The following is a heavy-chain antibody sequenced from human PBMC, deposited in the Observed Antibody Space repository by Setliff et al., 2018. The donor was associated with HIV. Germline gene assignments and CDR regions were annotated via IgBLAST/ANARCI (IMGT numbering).Heavy chain of an antibody. V-gene: IGHV4-59*08. J-gene: IGHJ5*02. Sequence: SETLSLTCTVSGGSISSYHWSWIRQPPGKGLEWIGYIYYSGSTDYNPSLKSRVTISVDTSTNQFSLKLSSVSAADTAVYYCTSSGYTFAFNWFDPWGQGTLVTVSS. CDR3: TSSGYTFAFNWFDP. CDR1: GGSISSYH. D-gene: IGHD5-18*01. CDR2: IYYSGST.